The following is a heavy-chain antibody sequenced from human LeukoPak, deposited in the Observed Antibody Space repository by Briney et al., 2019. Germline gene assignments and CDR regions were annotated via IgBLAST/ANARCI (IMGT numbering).Heavy chain of an antibody. V-gene: IGHV4-39*01. Sequence: SETLSLTCTVSGGSISSSSYYWGWIRQPPGEGLEWIGSIYYSGSTYYNPSLKSRVTISVDTSKNQFSLKLSSVTAADTAVYYCARHAYDYVWGSYRQYYFDYWGQGTLVTVSS. D-gene: IGHD3-16*02. J-gene: IGHJ4*02. CDR2: IYYSGST. CDR3: ARHAYDYVWGSYRQYYFDY. CDR1: GGSISSSSYY.